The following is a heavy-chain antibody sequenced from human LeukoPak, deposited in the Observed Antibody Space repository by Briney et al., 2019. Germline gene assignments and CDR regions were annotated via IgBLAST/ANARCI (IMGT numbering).Heavy chain of an antibody. Sequence: PGGSLRLSCAASGFTFSSYAMHWVRQAPGRGLEYVSAISSNGGDTYYANSVKGRFTISRDNSKNTLYLQMGSLRGEDMAVYYCARDAYSSNWRGSYFDYWGQGTLVTVSS. D-gene: IGHD6-13*01. V-gene: IGHV3-64*01. CDR3: ARDAYSSNWRGSYFDY. CDR1: GFTFSSYA. J-gene: IGHJ4*02. CDR2: ISSNGGDT.